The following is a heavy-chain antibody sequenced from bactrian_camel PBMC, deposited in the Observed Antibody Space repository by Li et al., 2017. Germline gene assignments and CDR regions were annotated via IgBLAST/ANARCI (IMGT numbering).Heavy chain of an antibody. CDR2: VTTFGRPV. V-gene: IGHV3S1*01. J-gene: IGHJ4*01. CDR1: DLTYRSDC. Sequence: QVQLVESGGGSVQAGGFLRLSCVASDLTYRSDCLGWFRQAPGKELEGIAGVTTFGRPVDYAESVKGRFTISRDNAENTVYLQMNRLQPEDTGVYYCANVPPTSLAVGLGARGQGTQVTVS. D-gene: IGHD5*01.